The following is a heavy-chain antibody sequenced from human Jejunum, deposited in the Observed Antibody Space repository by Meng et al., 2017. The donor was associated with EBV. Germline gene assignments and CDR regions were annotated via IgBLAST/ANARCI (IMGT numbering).Heavy chain of an antibody. CDR1: GGSVNSGNVY. CDR2: IYYSGST. V-gene: IGHV4-61*01. D-gene: IGHD5-12*01. Sequence: QLQLKEPGPGLVKPSETLSLTCTVSGGSVNSGNVYWSWIRQPPGKRLEWIGYIYYSGSTNYIPSLKRRVTISLDTSKNQFSLKLSSVTAADTAVYYCAGLRYSGYDRAFDYWGQGALVTVSS. CDR3: AGLRYSGYDRAFDY. J-gene: IGHJ4*02.